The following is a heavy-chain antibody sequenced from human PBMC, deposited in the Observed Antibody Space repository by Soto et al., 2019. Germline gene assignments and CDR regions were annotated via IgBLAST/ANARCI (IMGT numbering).Heavy chain of an antibody. CDR3: ARSNSRAGWGPMDY. D-gene: IGHD3-22*01. V-gene: IGHV3-30*14. Sequence: QVQLVGSGGGVVQPGRSLRLSCAASGFTFTDYAMHWVRQAPDRGLEWVAVISYDGSDKNHADSVKGRFTISRDNSKNTRNLQMNLMRLEYTGVYYCARSNSRAGWGPMDYWGQGTLVTVSS. J-gene: IGHJ4*02. CDR1: GFTFTDYA. CDR2: ISYDGSDK.